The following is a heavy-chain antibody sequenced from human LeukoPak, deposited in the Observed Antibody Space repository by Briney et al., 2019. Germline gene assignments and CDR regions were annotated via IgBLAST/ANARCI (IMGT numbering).Heavy chain of an antibody. J-gene: IGHJ4*02. D-gene: IGHD2-8*01. CDR1: GGSISSTSY. V-gene: IGHV4-39*07. CDR3: ASDSDTICWFYY. Sequence: PSETLSLTCTVSGGSISSTSYWGWIRQSPGKGLEWIGTVHSRGTTYYNAPLSSRVTISVDTSKNHLSLKLSSVTAADTAIYYCASDSDTICWFYYWGQGTLVTVSS. CDR2: VHSRGTT.